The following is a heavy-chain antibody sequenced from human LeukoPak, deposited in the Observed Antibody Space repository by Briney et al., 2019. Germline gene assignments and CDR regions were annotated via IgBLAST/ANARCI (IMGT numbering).Heavy chain of an antibody. CDR3: AKESGLRPYYDSSGYYPFDY. D-gene: IGHD3-22*01. Sequence: GGSLRLSCAASGITFSSYWMSWVRQAPGKGLEWVSAISGSGGSTYYADSVKGRFTISRDNSKNTLYLQMNSLRAEDTALYYCAKESGLRPYYDSSGYYPFDYWGQGTLVTVSS. J-gene: IGHJ4*02. V-gene: IGHV3-23*01. CDR2: ISGSGGST. CDR1: GITFSSYW.